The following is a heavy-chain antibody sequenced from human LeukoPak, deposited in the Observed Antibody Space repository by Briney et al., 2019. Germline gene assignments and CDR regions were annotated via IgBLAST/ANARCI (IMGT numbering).Heavy chain of an antibody. D-gene: IGHD4-23*01. CDR2: IRYDGSNK. J-gene: IGHJ4*02. V-gene: IGHV3-30*02. Sequence: GGSLRLSCAASGFTFSSYGMHWVRQAPGKGLEWVAFIRYDGSNKYYADSVKGRFTISRDNSKNTLYLQMNSLRAEDTAVYYCAKPVVMAYYFDYWGQGTLVTVSS. CDR1: GFTFSSYG. CDR3: AKPVVMAYYFDY.